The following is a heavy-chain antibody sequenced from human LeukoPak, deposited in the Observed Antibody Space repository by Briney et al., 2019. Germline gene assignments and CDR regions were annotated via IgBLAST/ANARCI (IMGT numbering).Heavy chain of an antibody. CDR1: GGSISSYY. D-gene: IGHD6-13*01. CDR2: IYYSGST. CDR3: ARQPIAAAGTGGLYYYGMDV. J-gene: IGHJ6*02. Sequence: SETLSLTCIVSGGSISSYYWSWIRQPPGKGLEWIGYIYYSGSTNYNPSLKSRVTISVDTSKNQFSLKLSSVTAADTAVYYCARQPIAAAGTGGLYYYGMDVWGQGTTVTVSS. V-gene: IGHV4-59*08.